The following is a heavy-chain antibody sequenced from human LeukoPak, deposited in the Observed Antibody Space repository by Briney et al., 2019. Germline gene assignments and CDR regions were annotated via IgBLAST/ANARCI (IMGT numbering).Heavy chain of an antibody. Sequence: GGSLRLSCAASGFTFRSNYMSWVRQAPGKGLEWVSVIYSGGSTYFADSVKGRFTISRDNSKNTLYLQMNSLRAEDTAVYYCAKDTAAGTDYWGQGTLVTVSS. CDR2: IYSGGST. CDR3: AKDTAAGTDY. J-gene: IGHJ4*02. V-gene: IGHV3-53*01. CDR1: GFTFRSNY. D-gene: IGHD6-13*01.